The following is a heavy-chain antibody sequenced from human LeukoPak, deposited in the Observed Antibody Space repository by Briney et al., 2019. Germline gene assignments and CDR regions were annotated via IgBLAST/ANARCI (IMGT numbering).Heavy chain of an antibody. D-gene: IGHD3-16*02. CDR3: ARTPNLGGVIVLHLLFDY. Sequence: ASVKVSCKASGYTFTSYGISWVRQAPGQGLEWMGWISAYNGNTNYAQKLQGRVTMTTDTSTSTAYMELRSLRSDDTAVYYCARTPNLGGVIVLHLLFDYWGQGTLVTVSS. V-gene: IGHV1-18*01. CDR1: GYTFTSYG. CDR2: ISAYNGNT. J-gene: IGHJ4*02.